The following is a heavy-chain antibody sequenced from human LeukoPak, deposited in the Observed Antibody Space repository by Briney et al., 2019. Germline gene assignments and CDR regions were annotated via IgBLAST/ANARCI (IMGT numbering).Heavy chain of an antibody. J-gene: IGHJ3*02. CDR3: RLTVGYAFDI. Sequence: ASVKVSCKASGGTFSSYAISWVRQAPGQGLEWMGWISAYNGNTNYAQKLQGRVTMTTDTSTSTAYMELRSLRSDDTAVYYCRLTVGYAFDIWGQGTMVTVSS. D-gene: IGHD1-14*01. CDR1: GGTFSSYA. CDR2: ISAYNGNT. V-gene: IGHV1-18*01.